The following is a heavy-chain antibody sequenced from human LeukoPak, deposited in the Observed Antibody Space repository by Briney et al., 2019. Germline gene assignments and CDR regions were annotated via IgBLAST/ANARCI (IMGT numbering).Heavy chain of an antibody. V-gene: IGHV1-3*01. CDR3: ARDYYGSGSYLIDY. Sequence: ASVKVSCKASGYTFTSYAMHWVRQAPGQRLERMGWINAGNGNTKYSQKFQGRVTITRDTSASTAYMELSSLRSEDTAVYYCARDYYGSGSYLIDYWGQGTLVTVSS. D-gene: IGHD3-10*01. J-gene: IGHJ4*02. CDR1: GYTFTSYA. CDR2: INAGNGNT.